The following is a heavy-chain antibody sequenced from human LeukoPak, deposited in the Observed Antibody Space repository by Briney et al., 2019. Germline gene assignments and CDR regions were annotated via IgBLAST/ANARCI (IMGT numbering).Heavy chain of an antibody. D-gene: IGHD5-18*01. Sequence: SSETLSLTCTVSGGSISSSSYYWGWIRQPPGKGLEWIGSIYYSGSSYYNPSLKSRVTISVHTSKNQFSLKLSSVTAADTAVYYCARHVDTATDHFDYWGQGTLVTVRS. J-gene: IGHJ4*02. V-gene: IGHV4-39*01. CDR2: IYYSGSS. CDR3: ARHVDTATDHFDY. CDR1: GGSISSSSYY.